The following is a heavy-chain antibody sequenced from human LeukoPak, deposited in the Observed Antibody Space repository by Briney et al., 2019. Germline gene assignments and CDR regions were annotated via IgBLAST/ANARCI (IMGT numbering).Heavy chain of an antibody. Sequence: SETLSLTCAVYGGSFSGYYWSWIRQPPGKGLEWIGEINHSGSTNYNPSLKSRVTISVDTSKNQFSLKLSSVTAADTAVYYCARVRSGCSSTSCYNNWFDPWGQGTLVTVSS. CDR3: ARVRSGCSSTSCYNNWFDP. V-gene: IGHV4-34*01. CDR2: INHSGST. D-gene: IGHD2-2*01. CDR1: GGSFSGYY. J-gene: IGHJ5*02.